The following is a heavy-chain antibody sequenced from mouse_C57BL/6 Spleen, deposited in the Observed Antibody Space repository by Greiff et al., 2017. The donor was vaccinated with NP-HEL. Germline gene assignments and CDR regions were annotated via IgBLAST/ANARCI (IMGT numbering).Heavy chain of an antibody. CDR2: IYPGDGDT. CDR3: ARPYYYGSSYEYYFDY. D-gene: IGHD1-1*01. J-gene: IGHJ2*01. Sequence: QVQLQQSGAELVKPGASVKISCKASGYAFSSYWMNWVKQRPGKGLEWIGQIYPGDGDTNYNGKFKGKATLTADKSSSTAYMQLSSLTSEDSAVYFCARPYYYGSSYEYYFDYWGQGTTLTVSS. CDR1: GYAFSSYW. V-gene: IGHV1-80*01.